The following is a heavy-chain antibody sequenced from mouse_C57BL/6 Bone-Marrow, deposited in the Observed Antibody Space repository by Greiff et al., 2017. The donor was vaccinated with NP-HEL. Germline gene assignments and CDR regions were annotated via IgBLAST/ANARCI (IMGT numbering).Heavy chain of an antibody. D-gene: IGHD1-1*01. CDR1: GFTFSSSG. CDR3: ARHLRYYYGSRYYYAMDY. V-gene: IGHV5-6*01. CDR2: ISSGGSYT. Sequence: EVMLVESGGDLVKPGGSLKLSCAASGFTFSSSGMSWVRQTPDKRLEWVATISSGGSYTYYPDSGKGRFTISRDNAKNTLYLQMSSLKSEDTAMYYCARHLRYYYGSRYYYAMDYWGQGTSVTVSS. J-gene: IGHJ4*01.